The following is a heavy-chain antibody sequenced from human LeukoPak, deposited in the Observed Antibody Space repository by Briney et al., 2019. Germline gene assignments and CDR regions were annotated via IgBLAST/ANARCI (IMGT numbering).Heavy chain of an antibody. J-gene: IGHJ4*02. CDR1: GGTFSSYA. Sequence: SVKVSCKASGGTFSSYAISWVRQAPGQGLEWMGRIIPILGYAQRFQGRVTITADKSTSTAYMELSSLRSEDTAVYYCAREPYGSGSYFIDYWGQGTLVTVSS. V-gene: IGHV1-69*04. CDR3: AREPYGSGSYFIDY. CDR2: IIPILG. D-gene: IGHD3-10*01.